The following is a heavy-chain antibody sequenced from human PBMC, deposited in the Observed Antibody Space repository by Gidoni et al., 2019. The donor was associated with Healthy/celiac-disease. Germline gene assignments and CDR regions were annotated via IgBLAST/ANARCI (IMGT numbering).Heavy chain of an antibody. CDR2: IIPIFGTA. Sequence: QVQLVQSGAEVKKPGSSVKVSCKASGGTFSSYAISGVRQAPGQGLGWMGGIIPIFGTANYAQKFQGRVTITADKSTSTAYMELSSLRSEDTAAYYCASTSIAARRSYYGMDVWGQGTTVTVSS. D-gene: IGHD6-6*01. CDR1: GGTFSSYA. CDR3: ASTSIAARRSYYGMDV. J-gene: IGHJ6*02. V-gene: IGHV1-69*06.